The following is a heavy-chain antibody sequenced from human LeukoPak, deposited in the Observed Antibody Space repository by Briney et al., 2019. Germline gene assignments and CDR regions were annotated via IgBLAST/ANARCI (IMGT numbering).Heavy chain of an antibody. D-gene: IGHD5-12*01. CDR1: GFTFSNFW. V-gene: IGHV3-7*03. CDR2: IKQDETEK. CDR3: ARGRYSGTTYYFDY. J-gene: IGHJ4*02. Sequence: PGESLRLSCTASGFTFSNFWMGWVRQAPGKGLEWVANIKQDETEKFYLGSVKGRFTISRDNAKNSLYLQVNSLRAEDTAMYYCARGRYSGTTYYFDYWGQGTLVTVSS.